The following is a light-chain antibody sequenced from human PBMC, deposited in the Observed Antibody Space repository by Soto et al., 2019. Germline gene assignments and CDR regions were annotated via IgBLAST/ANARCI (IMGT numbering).Light chain of an antibody. CDR3: QQYNNWPRT. Sequence: VMTQSPATLSVSPGERVTLSCRASQSVRSNLAWYQQKPGQSPRLLIYGASTRATGIPARFSGSGSGTEFTLTISSLQSEDFAVYYCQQYNNWPRTFGQGTKVDIK. CDR1: QSVRSN. V-gene: IGKV3-15*01. J-gene: IGKJ1*01. CDR2: GAS.